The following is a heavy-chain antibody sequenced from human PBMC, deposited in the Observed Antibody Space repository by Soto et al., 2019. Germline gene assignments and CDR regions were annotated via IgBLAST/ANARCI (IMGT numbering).Heavy chain of an antibody. CDR3: ARDGPTSWGYSSSWDPFFDY. V-gene: IGHV1-18*01. CDR1: GYTFTSYG. Sequence: QVQLVQSGAEVKKPGASVKVSCKASGYTFTSYGISWVRQAPGQGLEWMGWISAYNGNTNYAQKLQGRVTMTTDTTTSTAYMELRSLRSDDTAVYYCARDGPTSWGYSSSWDPFFDYWGQGTLVTVSS. CDR2: ISAYNGNT. J-gene: IGHJ4*02. D-gene: IGHD6-13*01.